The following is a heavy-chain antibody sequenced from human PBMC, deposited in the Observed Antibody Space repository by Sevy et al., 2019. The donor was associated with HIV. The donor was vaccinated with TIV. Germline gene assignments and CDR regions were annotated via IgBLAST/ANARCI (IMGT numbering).Heavy chain of an antibody. V-gene: IGHV3-23*01. CDR3: AKFGDYYDSGGYYWYFDF. D-gene: IGHD3-22*01. Sequence: GGSLRLSCAASGFIFSDYAMSWVRQAPGKGLEWVSSISGGDDSTYYADYVKGRFTVSRDNSKNTLYLQMKTLRAEDTALYYCAKFGDYYDSGGYYWYFDFWGRGTLVTVSS. CDR1: GFIFSDYA. J-gene: IGHJ2*01. CDR2: ISGGDDST.